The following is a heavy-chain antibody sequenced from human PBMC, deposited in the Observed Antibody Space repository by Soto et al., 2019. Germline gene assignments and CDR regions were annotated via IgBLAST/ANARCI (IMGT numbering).Heavy chain of an antibody. J-gene: IGHJ6*02. Sequence: SVKVSCKASGGTFSSHAFNWVRQAPGQGLEWMGGIIPIFGTVDYAQMFQGRVTITADESTSTAYMELGSLRSEDTAVYYCARGRHSNYEPYYYYGMAVWGQGTTVTVSS. CDR1: GGTFSSHA. CDR2: IIPIFGTV. V-gene: IGHV1-69*13. CDR3: ARGRHSNYEPYYYYGMAV. D-gene: IGHD4-4*01.